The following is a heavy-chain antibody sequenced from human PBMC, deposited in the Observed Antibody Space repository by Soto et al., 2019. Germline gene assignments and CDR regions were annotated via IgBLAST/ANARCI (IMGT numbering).Heavy chain of an antibody. CDR2: ISGSGGST. V-gene: IGHV3-23*01. J-gene: IGHJ4*02. CDR3: AKFKHDYSNSIDHFHY. CDR1: GFTFSSYA. Sequence: PGGSLRLSCAASGFTFSSYAMSWVRQAPGKGLEWVSAISGSGGSTYYADSVKGRFTISRDNSKNTLYLQMNSLRAEDTAVYYCAKFKHDYSNSIDHFHYWGQGTLVTVSS. D-gene: IGHD4-4*01.